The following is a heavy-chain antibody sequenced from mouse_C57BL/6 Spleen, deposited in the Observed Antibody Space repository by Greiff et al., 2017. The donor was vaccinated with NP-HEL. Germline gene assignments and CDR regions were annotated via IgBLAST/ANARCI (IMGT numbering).Heavy chain of an antibody. CDR1: GYAFSSSW. V-gene: IGHV1-82*01. D-gene: IGHD1-1*02. Sequence: QVQLQQSGPELVKPGASVKISCKASGYAFSSSWMNWVKQRPGRGLEWIGRIYPGDGDTNYNGKFKGKATLTADTSSSTAYMQLRSLTSEDSAVYFCARWYTDYWGKGTTLTVSS. CDR3: ARWYTDY. J-gene: IGHJ2*01. CDR2: IYPGDGDT.